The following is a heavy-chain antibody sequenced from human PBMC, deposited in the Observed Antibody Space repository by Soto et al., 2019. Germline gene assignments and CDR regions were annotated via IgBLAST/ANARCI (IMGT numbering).Heavy chain of an antibody. D-gene: IGHD2-2*01. CDR1: GFTFSSYG. V-gene: IGHV3-33*01. J-gene: IGHJ6*03. CDR2: IWYDGSNK. CDR3: ARDEGDIVVVPAASGYMDV. Sequence: GGSLRLSCAASGFTFSSYGMHWVHQAPGKGLEWVAVIWYDGSNKYYADSVKGRFTISRDNSKNTLYLQMNSLRAEDTAVYYCARDEGDIVVVPAASGYMDVWGKGTTVTVSS.